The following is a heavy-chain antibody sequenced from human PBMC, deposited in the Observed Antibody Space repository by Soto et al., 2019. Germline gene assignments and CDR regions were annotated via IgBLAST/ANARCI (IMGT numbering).Heavy chain of an antibody. CDR2: IIPIFNST. D-gene: IGHD2-2*02. J-gene: IGHJ4*02. V-gene: IGHV1-69*06. CDR1: GSRFSNYV. CDR3: DREGRGKKAGYNGLVSLGY. Sequence: QVQLVQSGAEVKTPGSSLKVSCKVSGSRFSNYVISWVRQAPGHGLEWLGRIIPIFNSTKYAQNFQGRVTITADKSTSTASLELSSLRSDDTAVYHCDREGRGKKAGYNGLVSLGYWGQGTLVTVSS.